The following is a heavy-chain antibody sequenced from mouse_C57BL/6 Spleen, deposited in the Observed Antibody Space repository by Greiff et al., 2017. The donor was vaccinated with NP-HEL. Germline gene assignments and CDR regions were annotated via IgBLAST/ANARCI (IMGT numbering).Heavy chain of an antibody. CDR3: ARRGDSNTWFAY. CDR1: GYTFTSYW. V-gene: IGHV1-69*01. Sequence: VQLQQSGAELVMPGASVKLSCKASGYTFTSYWMHWVKQRPGQGLEWIGEIDPSDSYTNYNHKFKGKSTLTVDKSSSTAYLQLSSLTSEDSAVYDWARRGDSNTWFAYWGQGTLVTVSA. D-gene: IGHD2-5*01. CDR2: IDPSDSYT. J-gene: IGHJ3*01.